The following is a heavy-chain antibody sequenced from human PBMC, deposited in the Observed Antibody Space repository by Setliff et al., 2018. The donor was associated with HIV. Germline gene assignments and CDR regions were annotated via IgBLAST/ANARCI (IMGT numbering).Heavy chain of an antibody. CDR2: IIPIFGTA. J-gene: IGHJ4*02. CDR3: ARDRSVPSKYRYFDY. Sequence: VASVKVSCKASGGTFSSYAISWVRQAPGQGLEWMGRIIPIFGTANYAQKFQGRVTITADKSTSTAYMELSSLRSEDTAVYYCARDRSVPSKYRYFDYWGQGTLVTVS. V-gene: IGHV1-69*06. CDR1: GGTFSSYA. D-gene: IGHD3-16*02.